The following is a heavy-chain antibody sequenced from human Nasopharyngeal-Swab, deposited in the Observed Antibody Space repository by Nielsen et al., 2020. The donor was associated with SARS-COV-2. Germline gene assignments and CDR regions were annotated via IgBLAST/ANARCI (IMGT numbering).Heavy chain of an antibody. V-gene: IGHV1-2*06. J-gene: IGHJ5*02. D-gene: IGHD3-10*01. CDR3: ARDNYYGFNWFDP. CDR1: GGTFSSYA. CDR2: INPNSGGT. Sequence: ASVKVSCKASGGTFSSYAISWVRQAPGQGLEWMGRINPNSGGTNYAQKFQGRVTMTRDTSISTAYMELSRLRSDDTAVYYCARDNYYGFNWFDPWGQGTLVTVSS.